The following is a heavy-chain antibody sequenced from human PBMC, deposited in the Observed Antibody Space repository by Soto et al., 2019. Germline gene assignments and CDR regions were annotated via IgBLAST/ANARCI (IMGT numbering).Heavy chain of an antibody. CDR2: ISYDGSDK. V-gene: IGHV3-30*18. CDR1: GFTFSSYG. Sequence: QVQLVESGGGVVQPGRSLRLSCAASGFTFSSYGMHWVRQAPGKGLEWVAVISYDGSDKYYADSVKGRFTISRDNSNNTLDLQMDSLRAEDTAVYYCAKGGVVATTCFQHWGQGTLGTVSS. D-gene: IGHD2-15*01. CDR3: AKGGVVATTCFQH. J-gene: IGHJ1*01.